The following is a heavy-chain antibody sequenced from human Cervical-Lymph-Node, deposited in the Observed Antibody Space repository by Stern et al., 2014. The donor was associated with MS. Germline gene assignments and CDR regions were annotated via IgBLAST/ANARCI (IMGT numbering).Heavy chain of an antibody. D-gene: IGHD3-16*01. V-gene: IGHV3-30*03. CDR3: ATSTGGGTLDY. Sequence: QVQLGQSGGGVVQPGKSLRLSCEASGFSLSREGVHWVRQAPGQGLEWVAVISFDGSKKFYEDSVKGRFTISRDNSKNTVYLQMNSLRPEDTAVYYCATSTGGGTLDYWGQGTLVSVSS. CDR2: ISFDGSKK. CDR1: GFSLSREG. J-gene: IGHJ4*02.